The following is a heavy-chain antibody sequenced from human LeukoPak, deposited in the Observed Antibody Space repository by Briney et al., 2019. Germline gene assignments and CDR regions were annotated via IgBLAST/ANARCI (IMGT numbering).Heavy chain of an antibody. Sequence: GASVKVSCKASGYTFTSYYMHWVRQAPGQGLEWMGTINPSGGSTSYAQKFQGRVTMTRDTSTSTVYMELSSLRSEDTAVYYCARDPLNYDFWSGYYMTPYYYYGMDVWGQGTTVTVSS. J-gene: IGHJ6*02. V-gene: IGHV1-46*01. D-gene: IGHD3-3*01. CDR2: INPSGGST. CDR3: ARDPLNYDFWSGYYMTPYYYYGMDV. CDR1: GYTFTSYY.